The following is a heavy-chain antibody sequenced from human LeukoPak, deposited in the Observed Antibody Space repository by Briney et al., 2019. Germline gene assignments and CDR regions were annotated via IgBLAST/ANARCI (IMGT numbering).Heavy chain of an antibody. D-gene: IGHD1-26*01. CDR1: GFTFSSYA. V-gene: IGHV3-64*01. CDR2: ISSNGGST. Sequence: PGGSLRLSCAASGFTFSSYAMHWVRQAPGQGLECVSAISSNGGSTYYANSVKGRFTISRDNSKNTLYLQMGSLRAADMALYCCEREISGCYYDYLDYRREGSLVTVSS. CDR3: EREISGCYYDYLDY. J-gene: IGHJ4*02.